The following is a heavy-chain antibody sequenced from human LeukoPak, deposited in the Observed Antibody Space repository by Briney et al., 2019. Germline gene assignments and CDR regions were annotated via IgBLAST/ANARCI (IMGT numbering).Heavy chain of an antibody. Sequence: GASVKVSCKASGYSFTGYYIHWVRQAPGQGLEWMGWVNPNSGATNYAQKFQGRVTMTRDTSISTAYMELSRLRSDDTAVYYCARTSLDSSGYYPNYWGQGTLVTVSS. D-gene: IGHD3-22*01. CDR3: ARTSLDSSGYYPNY. V-gene: IGHV1-2*02. CDR1: GYSFTGYY. J-gene: IGHJ4*02. CDR2: VNPNSGAT.